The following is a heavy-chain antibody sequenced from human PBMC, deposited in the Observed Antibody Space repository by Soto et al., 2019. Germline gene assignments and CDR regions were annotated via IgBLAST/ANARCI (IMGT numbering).Heavy chain of an antibody. CDR3: ARGSADYGGNPGMGY. J-gene: IGHJ4*02. CDR2: INPNSGGT. V-gene: IGHV1-2*04. CDR1: GYTFTGYY. Sequence: ASVKVSCKASGYTFTGYYMHWLRQAPGQGLEWMGWINPNSGGTSYAQKFQGWVTMTRDTSISTAYMELSRLRSDDTAVYYCARGSADYGGNPGMGYWGQGTLVTVSS. D-gene: IGHD4-17*01.